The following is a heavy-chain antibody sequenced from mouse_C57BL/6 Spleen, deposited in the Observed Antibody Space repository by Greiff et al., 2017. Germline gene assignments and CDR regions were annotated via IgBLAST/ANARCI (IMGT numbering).Heavy chain of an antibody. CDR1: GFTFSDYG. CDR3: ARSYYYGSSYFYYAMDY. D-gene: IGHD1-1*01. Sequence: EVQGVESGGGLVKPGGSLKLSCAASGFTFSDYGMHWVRQAPEKGLEWVAYISSGSSTIYYADTVKGRFTISRDNAKNTLFLQMTSLRSEDTAMYYCARSYYYGSSYFYYAMDYWGQGTSVTVSS. J-gene: IGHJ4*01. CDR2: ISSGSSTI. V-gene: IGHV5-17*01.